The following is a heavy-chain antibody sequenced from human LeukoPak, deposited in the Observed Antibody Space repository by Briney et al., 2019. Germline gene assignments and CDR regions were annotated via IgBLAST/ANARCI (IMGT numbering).Heavy chain of an antibody. Sequence: ASVKVSCKVSGYTLTELSMHWVRQAPGTGLEWMGGFDPEDGETIYAQKFQGRVTMTEDTSTDTAYMELSSLRSEDTAVYYCATGIVGVYYFDYWGQGTLVTVSS. V-gene: IGHV1-24*01. CDR3: ATGIVGVYYFDY. CDR2: FDPEDGET. J-gene: IGHJ4*02. D-gene: IGHD1-26*01. CDR1: GYTLTELS.